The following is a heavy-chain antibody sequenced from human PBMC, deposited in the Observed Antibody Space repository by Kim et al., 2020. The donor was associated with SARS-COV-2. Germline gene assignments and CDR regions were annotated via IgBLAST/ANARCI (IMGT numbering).Heavy chain of an antibody. CDR1: GGSFSGYY. J-gene: IGHJ5*02. CDR3: ARGLAVAGTHP. V-gene: IGHV4-34*01. D-gene: IGHD6-19*01. Sequence: SETLSLTCAVYGGSFSGYYWSWIRQPPGKGLEWIGEINHSGSTNYNPSLKSRVTISVDTSKNQFSLKLSSVTAADTAVYYCARGLAVAGTHPWGQGTLVTVSS. CDR2: INHSGST.